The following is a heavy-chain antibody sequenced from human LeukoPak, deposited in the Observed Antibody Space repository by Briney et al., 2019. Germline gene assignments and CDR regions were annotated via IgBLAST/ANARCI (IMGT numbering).Heavy chain of an antibody. V-gene: IGHV3-7*03. D-gene: IGHD3-22*01. CDR2: IKKDGSEK. CDR3: ARDRGYYYDSSGTGYFDY. Sequence: PGRSLRLSCAASGFTLTTYWMGWVRQAPGKGLEWVAKIKKDGSEKYYGDSVKGRFTISRDNAKKSLSLQMNSLRAEDTALYYCARDRGYYYDSSGTGYFDYWGQGTLVTVSS. J-gene: IGHJ4*02. CDR1: GFTLTTYW.